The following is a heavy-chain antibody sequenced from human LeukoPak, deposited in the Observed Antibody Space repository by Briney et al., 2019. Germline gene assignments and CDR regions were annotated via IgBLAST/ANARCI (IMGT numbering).Heavy chain of an antibody. CDR3: ARARMYRQYYYGSGSEDIRGQHGDV. J-gene: IGHJ6*02. V-gene: IGHV3-48*01. CDR2: ISSSSSTI. CDR1: GFTFSNYN. Sequence: GGSLRLSCAASGFTFSNYNMNWVRQAPGKGLEWVSYISSSSSTIYHAYADSVKGRFTISRDNAKNSLYLQMNSLRAEDTAVYYCARARMYRQYYYGSGSEDIRGQHGDVWGQGTTVTVSS. D-gene: IGHD3-10*01.